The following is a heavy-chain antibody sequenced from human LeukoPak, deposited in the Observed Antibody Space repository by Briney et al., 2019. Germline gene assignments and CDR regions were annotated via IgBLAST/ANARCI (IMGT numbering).Heavy chain of an antibody. Sequence: PSQTLSLTCTVSGGSISSGSYYWSWIRQPAGKGLEWIGRIYTSGSTNYNPSLKSRITISVDTSKNQFSLKLSSVTAADTAVYYCARVGGDYYDSSGYPGGAYWGQGTLVTVSS. CDR1: GGSISSGSYY. D-gene: IGHD3-22*01. V-gene: IGHV4-61*02. J-gene: IGHJ4*02. CDR3: ARVGGDYYDSSGYPGGAY. CDR2: IYTSGST.